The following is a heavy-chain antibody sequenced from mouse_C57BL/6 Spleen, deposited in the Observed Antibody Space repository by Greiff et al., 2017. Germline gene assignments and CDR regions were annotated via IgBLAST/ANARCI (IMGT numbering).Heavy chain of an antibody. V-gene: IGHV1-47*01. J-gene: IGHJ4*01. Sequence: QVQLQQSGAELVKPGASVKMSCKASGYTFTTYPIEWMKQNHGKSLEWIGNINPSNGGTNYNEKFKSKATLTVDKSSSTAYMQLSSLTSEDSAVYYCARGYYYGSDAMDYWGQGTSVTVSS. CDR2: INPSNGGT. D-gene: IGHD1-1*01. CDR1: GYTFTTYP. CDR3: ARGYYYGSDAMDY.